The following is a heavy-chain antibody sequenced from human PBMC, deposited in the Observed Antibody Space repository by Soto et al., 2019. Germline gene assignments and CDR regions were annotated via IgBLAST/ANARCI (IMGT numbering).Heavy chain of an antibody. CDR1: GYTFTSYY. Sequence: GASVKVSCKASGYTFTSYYMHWVRQAPGQGLEWMGIINPSGGSTSYAQKFQGRVTMTRDTSTSTVYMELSSLRSEDTAVYYCARDHIDGNHYYDSSGYPLWGQGTLVTVSS. D-gene: IGHD3-22*01. CDR2: INPSGGST. CDR3: ARDHIDGNHYYDSSGYPL. V-gene: IGHV1-46*01. J-gene: IGHJ4*02.